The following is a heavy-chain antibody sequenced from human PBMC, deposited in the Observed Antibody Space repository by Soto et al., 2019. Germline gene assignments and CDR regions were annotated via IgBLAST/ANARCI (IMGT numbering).Heavy chain of an antibody. CDR1: GFTFSSYG. Sequence: QVQLVESGGGVVQPGRSLRLSCAASGFTFSSYGMHWVRQAPGKGLEWVAVISYDGSNKYYADSVKGRFTISRDNPKNTLYLQMNSLRAEDTAVYYCAKDPGGQAVALDYWGQGTLVTVSS. CDR2: ISYDGSNK. J-gene: IGHJ4*02. CDR3: AKDPGGQAVALDY. D-gene: IGHD6-19*01. V-gene: IGHV3-30*18.